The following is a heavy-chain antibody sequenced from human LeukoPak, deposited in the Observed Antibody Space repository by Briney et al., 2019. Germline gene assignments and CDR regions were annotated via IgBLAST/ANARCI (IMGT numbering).Heavy chain of an antibody. V-gene: IGHV4-4*02. CDR1: GGSISSSNW. D-gene: IGHD3-10*01. CDR2: IYYSGST. CDR3: ARADSGNSFFYFDY. J-gene: IGHJ4*02. Sequence: SETLSLTCAVSGGSISSSNWWSWVRQPPGKGLEWIGEIYYSGSTNYNPSLKSRVTISVDKSKNQFSLKLSSVTAADTAVYYCARADSGNSFFYFDYWGQGTLVTVFS.